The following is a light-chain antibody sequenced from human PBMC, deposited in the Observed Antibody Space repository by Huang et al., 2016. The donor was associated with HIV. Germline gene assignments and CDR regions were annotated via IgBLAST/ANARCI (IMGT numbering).Light chain of an antibody. CDR3: QQSYSLPLS. Sequence: IQMTQSPPSLSASVGSRVALTCRASQNISYYLNWYQEKSGKAPNLLLYAASRLVSGVPSRFSGGGSGSNFTLTITNLQPEDIGTYYCQQSYSLPLSFGPGTTVNVK. V-gene: IGKV1-39*01. CDR1: QNISYY. CDR2: AAS. J-gene: IGKJ3*01.